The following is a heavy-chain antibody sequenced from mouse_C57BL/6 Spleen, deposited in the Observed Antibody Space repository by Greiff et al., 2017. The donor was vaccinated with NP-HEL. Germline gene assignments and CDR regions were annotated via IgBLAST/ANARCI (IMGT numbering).Heavy chain of an antibody. V-gene: IGHV1-52*01. Sequence: QVHVKQSGAELVRPGSSVKLSCKASGYTFTSYWMHWVKQRPIQGLEWIGNIDPSDSETHYNQKFKDKATLTVDKSSSTAYMQLSSLTSEDSAVYYCARRGGSSYGYFDVWGTGTTVTVSS. CDR1: GYTFTSYW. CDR3: ARRGGSSYGYFDV. D-gene: IGHD1-1*01. CDR2: IDPSDSET. J-gene: IGHJ1*03.